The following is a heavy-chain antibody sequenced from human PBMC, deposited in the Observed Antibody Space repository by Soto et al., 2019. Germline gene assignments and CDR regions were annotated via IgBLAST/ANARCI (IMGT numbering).Heavy chain of an antibody. CDR1: GGSISSSNW. Sequence: QVQLQESGPGLVKPSGTLSLTCAVSGGSISSSNWWSWVRQPPGKGLEWIGEIYHRGSTNYNPSLKSRVTISVDKSKNLFARKLSSVTAADTAVYYCATDAGYSSWYYFDYWGQGTLVTVSS. J-gene: IGHJ4*02. CDR2: IYHRGST. V-gene: IGHV4-4*02. CDR3: ATDAGYSSWYYFDY. D-gene: IGHD6-13*01.